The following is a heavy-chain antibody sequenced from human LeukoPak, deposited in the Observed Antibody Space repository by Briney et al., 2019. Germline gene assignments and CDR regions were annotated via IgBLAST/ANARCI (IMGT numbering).Heavy chain of an antibody. Sequence: GGSLKISCKGSGYSFNTYWIAWVRQMPGKGLEWMGIIYPGDSDTRYSPSFQGQVTISADESISTAYLHWSSLKAPDTAMYYCARQADYNVLTGYFKGHLDYWGQGTLVTVSS. CDR1: GYSFNTYW. V-gene: IGHV5-51*01. D-gene: IGHD3-9*01. CDR2: IYPGDSDT. CDR3: ARQADYNVLTGYFKGHLDY. J-gene: IGHJ4*02.